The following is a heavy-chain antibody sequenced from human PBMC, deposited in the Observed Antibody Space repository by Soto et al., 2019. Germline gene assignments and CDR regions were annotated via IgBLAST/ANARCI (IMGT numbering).Heavy chain of an antibody. CDR1: GYTFTSSG. J-gene: IGHJ3*01. D-gene: IGHD4-17*01. CDR2: IIVCSGNT. Sequence: GASVKVSCKASGYTFTSSGIQWVRQAPGQRLEWIGWIIVCSGNTNYAQKFQGRVTITRDMSTSTAYMELSSLRSEDTAVYYCAAFLSDSGDYDAFDLWGQGTMVTVSS. V-gene: IGHV1-58*02. CDR3: AAFLSDSGDYDAFDL.